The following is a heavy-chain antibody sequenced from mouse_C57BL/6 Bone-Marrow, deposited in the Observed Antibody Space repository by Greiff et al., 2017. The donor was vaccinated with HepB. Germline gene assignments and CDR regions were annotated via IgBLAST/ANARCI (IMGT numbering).Heavy chain of an antibody. D-gene: IGHD2-4*01. CDR1: GYTFTSYW. Sequence: QVQLQQPGAELVMPGASVKLSCKASGYTFTSYWMHWVKQRPGQGLEWIGEIDPSDSYTNYNQKFKGKSTLTVDKSSSTAYMQLSSLTSEDSAVYYGARGDYDWNPYAMDYWGQGTSVTVSS. J-gene: IGHJ4*01. CDR2: IDPSDSYT. CDR3: ARGDYDWNPYAMDY. V-gene: IGHV1-69*01.